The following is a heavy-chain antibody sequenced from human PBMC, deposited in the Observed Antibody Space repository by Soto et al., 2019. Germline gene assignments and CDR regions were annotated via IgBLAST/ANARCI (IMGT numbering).Heavy chain of an antibody. Sequence: QVQLVQSGAEGKKPGSSVKVSCKASGGTFSSYAISGLRQAPGQGLEWMGGIIPIFGTANYAQKFQGRVTITADESTSTAYMELSSMRSEDTAVYYCARARDDFGAFDIWGQGTMVTVSS. J-gene: IGHJ3*02. V-gene: IGHV1-69*01. CDR1: GGTFSSYA. D-gene: IGHD3-3*01. CDR2: IIPIFGTA. CDR3: ARARDDFGAFDI.